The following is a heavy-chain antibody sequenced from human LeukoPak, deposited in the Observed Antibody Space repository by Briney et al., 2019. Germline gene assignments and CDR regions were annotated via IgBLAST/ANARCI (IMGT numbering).Heavy chain of an antibody. CDR2: IYATGT. CDR3: ARHIGGGIEDMDV. V-gene: IGHV4-4*09. Sequence: PSETLSLTCTVSGGSIGTYYWSWARQSPGTGLEWIGYIYATGTRYNPYLQSRVTISLDRSRNQFFLKMTSVTAADTAVYYCARHIGGGIEDMDVWGRGTKVTVSS. D-gene: IGHD3-16*02. CDR1: GGSIGTYY. J-gene: IGHJ6*03.